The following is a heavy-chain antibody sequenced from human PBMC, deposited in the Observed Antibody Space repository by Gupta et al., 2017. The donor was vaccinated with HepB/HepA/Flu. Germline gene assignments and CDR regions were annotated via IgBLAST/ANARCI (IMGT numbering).Heavy chain of an antibody. J-gene: IGHJ6*03. D-gene: IGHD1-14*01. Sequence: SLKTRLTISKDTSKNQVVLTMTNMDPVDTATYYCARCAGVGYYYMDVWGKGTTVTVSS. V-gene: IGHV2-70*01. CDR3: ARCAGVGYYYMDV.